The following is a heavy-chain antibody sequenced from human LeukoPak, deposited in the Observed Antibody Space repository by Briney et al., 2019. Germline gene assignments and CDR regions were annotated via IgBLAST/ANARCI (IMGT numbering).Heavy chain of an antibody. V-gene: IGHV1-2*06. CDR3: ARAGSGGNFDY. Sequence: ASVKVSCKASGGTFSSYAISWVRQAPGQGLEWMGRINPNSGGTNYAQKFQGRVTMTRDTSISTAYMELSRLRSDDTAVYYCARAGSGGNFDYWGQGTLVTVSS. J-gene: IGHJ4*02. CDR2: INPNSGGT. D-gene: IGHD3-3*01. CDR1: GGTFSSYA.